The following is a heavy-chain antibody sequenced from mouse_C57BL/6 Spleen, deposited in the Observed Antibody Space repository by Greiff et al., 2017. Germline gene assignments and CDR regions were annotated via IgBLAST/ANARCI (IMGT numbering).Heavy chain of an antibody. J-gene: IGHJ1*03. CDR3: VRLPYDYGYCDV. V-gene: IGHV10-1*01. Sequence: EVQLVESGGGLVQPKGSLKLSCAASGFSFNTYAMNWVRQAPGKGLEWVARIRSKSNNYATYYADSVKDRFTISRDDSESMLYLQMNNLKTEDTAMYYCVRLPYDYGYCDVWGTGTTVTVSS. CDR1: GFSFNTYA. CDR2: IRSKSNNYAT. D-gene: IGHD2-3*01.